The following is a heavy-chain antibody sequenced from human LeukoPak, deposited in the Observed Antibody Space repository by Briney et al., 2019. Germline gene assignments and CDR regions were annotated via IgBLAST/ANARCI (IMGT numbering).Heavy chain of an antibody. J-gene: IGHJ6*04. CDR2: IYTSGNT. CDR1: GGPISSSSSY. CDR3: ARLGRFLELYV. Sequence: SETLSLTCTVSGGPISSSSSYWSWIRQPAGKGLEWIGRIYTSGNTNYNPSLKSRVTISVDTSKNQFSLKLRSVTAADTAVYYCARLGRFLELYVWGKGTTVTVSS. V-gene: IGHV4-61*02. D-gene: IGHD3-3*01.